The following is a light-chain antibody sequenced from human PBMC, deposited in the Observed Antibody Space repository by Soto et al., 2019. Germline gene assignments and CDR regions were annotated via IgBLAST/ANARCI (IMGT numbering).Light chain of an antibody. CDR1: NIGSIA. CDR3: QVWDGSSDHYV. Sequence: SYELTQPPSVSVAPGQTARIPCGGDNIGSIAVHWYQQKPGRAPVLVVYDDSDRPSGIPERFSGSNSGNTATLTISRVEVGDEADYYCQVWDGSSDHYVFGTGTKVPS. J-gene: IGLJ1*01. CDR2: DDS. V-gene: IGLV3-21*02.